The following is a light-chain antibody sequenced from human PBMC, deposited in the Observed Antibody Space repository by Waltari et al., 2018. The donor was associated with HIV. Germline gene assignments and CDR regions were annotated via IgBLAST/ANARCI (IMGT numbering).Light chain of an antibody. CDR3: AAWDDSLNGHVV. J-gene: IGLJ2*01. Sequence: QSVLTQPHSASGTPGPRVTISCSGSSSNIGSNTVTWYQHLPGTATKLLIYSNNQRPSGVPDRFSGSKSGTSASLAISGLQSEDEADYYCAAWDDSLNGHVVFGGGTKLTVL. CDR1: SSNIGSNT. CDR2: SNN. V-gene: IGLV1-44*01.